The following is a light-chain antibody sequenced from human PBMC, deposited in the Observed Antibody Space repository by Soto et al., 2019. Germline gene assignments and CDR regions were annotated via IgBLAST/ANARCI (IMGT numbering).Light chain of an antibody. J-gene: IGLJ3*02. Sequence: QSVLTQPPSVSGAPGQRVTISCIGSSSNIGAGYDVHWYQQLPGTAPKLLISGNINRPSGVPVRFSGSKSGTSASLAITGLQPGDEADYYCQSYDTSLGDSGWVFVGGTKVTVL. CDR1: SSNIGAGYD. CDR3: QSYDTSLGDSGWV. V-gene: IGLV1-40*01. CDR2: GNI.